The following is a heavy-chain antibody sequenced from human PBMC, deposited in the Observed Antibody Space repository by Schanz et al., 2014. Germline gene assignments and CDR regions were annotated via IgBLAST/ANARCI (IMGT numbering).Heavy chain of an antibody. D-gene: IGHD1-26*01. V-gene: IGHV3-66*01. CDR2: IHTDGTT. Sequence: EEQLVESGGDLVQPGGSLRLSCVASGFRVTTNYMSWVRQAPGKGLKWVSVIHTDGTTLYADSVKGRFTISRDNSKNTLYLQMNSLRVDDTAVYYCAKVGPYSGSLGAFDIWGQGTMVTVSS. CDR1: GFRVTTNY. CDR3: AKVGPYSGSLGAFDI. J-gene: IGHJ3*02.